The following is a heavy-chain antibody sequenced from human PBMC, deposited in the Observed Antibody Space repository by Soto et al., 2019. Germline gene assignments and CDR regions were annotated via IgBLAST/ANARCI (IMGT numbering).Heavy chain of an antibody. Sequence: GESLKISCKGSGYSFTSYWIGWVRQMPGKGLEWMVIIYPGDSDTTYSPSFQGQVTISADKSISTAYLQWSSLKASDTAMYYCARRNSRPMIVVEKNWFDPWGQGTLVTVSS. CDR1: GYSFTSYW. J-gene: IGHJ5*02. CDR2: IYPGDSDT. V-gene: IGHV5-51*01. D-gene: IGHD3-22*01. CDR3: ARRNSRPMIVVEKNWFDP.